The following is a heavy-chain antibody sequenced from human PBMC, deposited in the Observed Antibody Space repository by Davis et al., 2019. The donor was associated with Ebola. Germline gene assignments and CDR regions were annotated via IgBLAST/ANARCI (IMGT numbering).Heavy chain of an antibody. CDR2: IIP. Sequence: SVPVSCKASGGTFRSYAISWVRQAPGQGLEWMGGIIPQKFQGRVTITADESTSTAYMELSSLRSEDTAVYYCARDKHLMQPFDYWGQGTLVTVSS. CDR3: ARDKHLMQPFDY. D-gene: IGHD6-13*01. J-gene: IGHJ4*02. V-gene: IGHV1-69*13. CDR1: GGTFRSYA.